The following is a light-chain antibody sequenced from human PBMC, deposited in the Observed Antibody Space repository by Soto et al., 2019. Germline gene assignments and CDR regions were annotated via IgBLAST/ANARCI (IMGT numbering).Light chain of an antibody. Sequence: QSALAQPASVSGSPGQSITISCTGTSSDVGAYNSVSWYQQHPHRAPQVIIYKGTQLPSGVSNRFSGSTSGNAASLTISALQADDEADYFCCSSAPESTYVFGTGTKRTVL. V-gene: IGLV2-23*01. CDR1: SSDVGAYNS. CDR3: CSSAPESTYV. J-gene: IGLJ1*01. CDR2: KGT.